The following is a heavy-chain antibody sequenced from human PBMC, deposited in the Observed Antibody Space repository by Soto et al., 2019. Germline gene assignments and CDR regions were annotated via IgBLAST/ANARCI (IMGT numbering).Heavy chain of an antibody. D-gene: IGHD5-12*01. Sequence: PGGSLRLSCAASGLTFRSYEMDWVRQAPGKGLEWVAYISSSGSILYGDSVKGRFTISRDNADNSLYLQMNSLTAEDTAVYYCTKEKSVMYSGYDAFDIWGRGTMVTVSS. J-gene: IGHJ3*02. CDR3: TKEKSVMYSGYDAFDI. CDR2: ISSSGSI. CDR1: GLTFRSYE. V-gene: IGHV3-48*03.